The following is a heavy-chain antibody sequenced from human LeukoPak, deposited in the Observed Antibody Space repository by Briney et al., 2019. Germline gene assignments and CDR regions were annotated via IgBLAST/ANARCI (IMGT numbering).Heavy chain of an antibody. J-gene: IGHJ1*01. V-gene: IGHV3-66*01. Sequence: PGGSLRLSCAASGFTVSSNYMSWVRQAPGKGLEWVSVIYSGGSTYYADSVKGRFTISRDNSKNTLYLQMNSLRAEDTAVYYCARGPSGSPEYFQHWGQGTLVTVSS. CDR2: IYSGGST. CDR1: GFTVSSNY. D-gene: IGHD1-26*01. CDR3: ARGPSGSPEYFQH.